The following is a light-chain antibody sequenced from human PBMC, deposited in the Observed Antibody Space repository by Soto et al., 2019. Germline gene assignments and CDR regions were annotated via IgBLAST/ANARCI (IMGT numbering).Light chain of an antibody. CDR1: SASIGAGYD. CDR3: QSYASSPRGYV. Sequence: QSFLTQPASLSGAPWHMGSISFTVRSASIGAGYDVHWYQQLPGTATKLLIYCNSNRPSGVPDRFSGSKSGTSASLAITGIQAVDEAYYYCQSYASSPRGYVFGNG. J-gene: IGLJ1*01. V-gene: IGLV1-40*01. CDR2: CNS.